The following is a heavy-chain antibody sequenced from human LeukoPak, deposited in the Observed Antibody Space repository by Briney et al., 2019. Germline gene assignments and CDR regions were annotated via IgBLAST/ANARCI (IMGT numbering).Heavy chain of an antibody. D-gene: IGHD2-21*02. CDR2: IYYSGVT. Sequence: SETLSLTCILSGDSLTSNNLFWGWIRQSPGKGLEWLGSIYYSGVTYYGPSFKSRLTISLDTSNNLFSLRLDSVTAADTARYYGARRAFCAGDCLCLDYWGQGILVTVSS. J-gene: IGHJ4*02. V-gene: IGHV4-39*01. CDR1: GDSLTSNNLF. CDR3: ARRAFCAGDCLCLDY.